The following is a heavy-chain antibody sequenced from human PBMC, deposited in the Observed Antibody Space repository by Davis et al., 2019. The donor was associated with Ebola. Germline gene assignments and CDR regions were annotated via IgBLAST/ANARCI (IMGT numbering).Heavy chain of an antibody. CDR1: AFTASNTH. CDR2: IYGGDT. J-gene: IGHJ4*02. V-gene: IGHV3-53*01. CDR3: ARNPPYCTNGVCYNLESPSVY. D-gene: IGHD2-8*01. Sequence: GESLRIPCDASAFTASNTHTLWVRQAPGMGLEWVSGIYGGDTHYADSVKGRFTISRDNAKNTLFLQMNSLRAEDTAVYYCARNPPYCTNGVCYNLESPSVYWGQGTLVTDSS.